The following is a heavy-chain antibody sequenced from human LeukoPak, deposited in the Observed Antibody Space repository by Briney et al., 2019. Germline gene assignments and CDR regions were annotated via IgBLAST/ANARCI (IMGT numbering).Heavy chain of an antibody. V-gene: IGHV3-30*04. CDR1: GFTFSSYA. J-gene: IGHJ4*02. CDR3: AKDPYGSGSYGYFDY. CDR2: ISYDGNNK. D-gene: IGHD3-10*01. Sequence: GGSLRLSCSASGFTFSSYAMHWVRQAPGKGLEWVAVISYDGNNKYYADSVKGRFTISGDNSKNTLYLQMNTLGAEDTAVYYCAKDPYGSGSYGYFDYWGQGTLVSVSS.